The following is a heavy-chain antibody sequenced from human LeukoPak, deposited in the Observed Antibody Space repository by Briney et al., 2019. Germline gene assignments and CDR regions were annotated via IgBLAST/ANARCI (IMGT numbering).Heavy chain of an antibody. V-gene: IGHV4-39*01. CDR2: IYYSGST. D-gene: IGHD6-13*01. CDR1: GASFSSSTYY. CDR3: ARHARGISATGTRPFDY. J-gene: IGHJ4*02. Sequence: SETLSLTCTVSGASFSSSTYYWGWIRQPPGKGLEWIGSIYYSGSTYYNPSLKSRVTMSVDTSKNQFSLKLSSVTAADTAVYYCARHARGISATGTRPFDYWGQGTLVTVSS.